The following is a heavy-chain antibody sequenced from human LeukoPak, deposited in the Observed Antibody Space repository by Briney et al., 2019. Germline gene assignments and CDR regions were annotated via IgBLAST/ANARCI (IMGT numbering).Heavy chain of an antibody. CDR1: GDSISTYY. Sequence: PSETLSLTCTVSGDSISTYYWNWIRQPPGKGLEWIGFIYYSGRTNYNPSLKSRVTISIDTSKNEFSLRLSSVTAADTAVYYCASRFGGYGLYGMDVWGQGTTVTVSS. V-gene: IGHV4-59*01. CDR3: ASRFGGYGLYGMDV. J-gene: IGHJ6*02. D-gene: IGHD3-10*01. CDR2: IYYSGRT.